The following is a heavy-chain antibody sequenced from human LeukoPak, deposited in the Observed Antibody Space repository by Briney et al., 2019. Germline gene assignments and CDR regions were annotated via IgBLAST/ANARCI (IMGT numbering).Heavy chain of an antibody. Sequence: SGGSLRLSCAASGFTFSSYWMSWVRQAPGEGLEWVANIKQDGSEKYYVDSVKGRFTISRDNAKNSLCLQMNSLRAEDTAVYYCARDGDSSGYYQPFDYWGQGTLVTVSS. J-gene: IGHJ4*02. D-gene: IGHD3-22*01. CDR3: ARDGDSSGYYQPFDY. V-gene: IGHV3-7*01. CDR2: IKQDGSEK. CDR1: GFTFSSYW.